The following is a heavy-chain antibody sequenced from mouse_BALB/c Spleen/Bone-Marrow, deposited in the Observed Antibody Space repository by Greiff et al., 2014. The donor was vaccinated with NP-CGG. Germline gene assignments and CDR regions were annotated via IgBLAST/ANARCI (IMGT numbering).Heavy chain of an antibody. CDR2: IDPENGDT. J-gene: IGHJ4*01. D-gene: IGHD2-1*01. Sequence: ESGAELVRSGASVKLSCTASGFNIKDYYMHWVKQRPEQGLEWIGWIDPENGDTEYAPKFQGKATMTADTSSNTAYLQLSSLTSEDTAVYYCNGNYYAMDYWGQGTSVTVSS. CDR1: GFNIKDYY. CDR3: NGNYYAMDY. V-gene: IGHV14-4*02.